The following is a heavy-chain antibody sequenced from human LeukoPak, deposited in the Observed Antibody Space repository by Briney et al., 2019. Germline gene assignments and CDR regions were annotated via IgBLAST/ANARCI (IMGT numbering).Heavy chain of an antibody. Sequence: ASVKVSCKASGYAFTGYYMHWVRQAPGQGLEWMGWINPNSGGTNYAQKFQGRVTMTRDKSIRTAYMELSRLTSDDTAVYYCARNIWFGESADAFDIWGQGTMVTVSS. V-gene: IGHV1-2*02. D-gene: IGHD3-10*01. J-gene: IGHJ3*02. CDR1: GYAFTGYY. CDR3: ARNIWFGESADAFDI. CDR2: INPNSGGT.